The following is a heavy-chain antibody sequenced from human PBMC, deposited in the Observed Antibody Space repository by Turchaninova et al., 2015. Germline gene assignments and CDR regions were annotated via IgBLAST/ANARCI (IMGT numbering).Heavy chain of an antibody. Sequence: SGYYWGWIRQPPGKGLEWIGSIYFSGTTYYNPSLKSRVTISVDTSKNQFPLKLSSVTAADTAAYYCARHTFRLYADKGRPLSSAYWHFDLWGRGTLVTVSS. CDR3: ARHTFRLYADKGRPLSSAYWHFDL. D-gene: IGHD3-16*01. J-gene: IGHJ2*01. CDR2: IYFSGTT. CDR1: SGYY. V-gene: IGHV4-38-2*01.